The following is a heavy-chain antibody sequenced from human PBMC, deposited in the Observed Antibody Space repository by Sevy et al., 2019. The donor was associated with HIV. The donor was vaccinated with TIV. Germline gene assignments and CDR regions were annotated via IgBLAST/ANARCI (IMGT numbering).Heavy chain of an antibody. CDR1: GYTFTSYD. CDR3: ARDMITVGGVIVIGAFDI. V-gene: IGHV1-8*01. CDR2: MNPNSGNT. D-gene: IGHD3-16*02. Sequence: ASVKVSCKASGYTFTSYDINWVRQATGQGLEWMGWMNPNSGNTGYAQKFQGRVTMTRNTSISTAYMELSSLRSEDTAVYYCARDMITVGGVIVIGAFDIWGQGTMVTVSS. J-gene: IGHJ3*02.